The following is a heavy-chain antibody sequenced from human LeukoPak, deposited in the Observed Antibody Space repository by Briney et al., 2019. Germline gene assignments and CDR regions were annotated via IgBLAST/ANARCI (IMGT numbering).Heavy chain of an antibody. D-gene: IGHD2-2*01. V-gene: IGHV3-21*01. Sequence: GGSLRLSCAASGFTFSSYSMNWVRQAPGKGLEWVSSISSSSYIYYADSVKGRFTISRDNAKNSLYLQMNSLRADDTAVYYCARRYCSSTSCTLEYWGQGTQVTVSS. CDR2: ISSSSYI. CDR1: GFTFSSYS. J-gene: IGHJ4*02. CDR3: ARRYCSSTSCTLEY.